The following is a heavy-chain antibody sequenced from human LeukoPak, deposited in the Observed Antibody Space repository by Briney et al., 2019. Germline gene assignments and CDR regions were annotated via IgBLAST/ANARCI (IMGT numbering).Heavy chain of an antibody. V-gene: IGHV4-59*01. D-gene: IGHD3-10*01. CDR2: IYYNGST. Sequence: SETLSLTCTVSGGSISSYYWSWIRQPPGKGLEWIGYIYYNGSTNYNPSLKSRVTISVDTSKNQFSLKLSSVTAADTAVYYCARSPLSGGSGTYWWFDPWGQGTLVTVSS. J-gene: IGHJ5*02. CDR1: GGSISSYY. CDR3: ARSPLSGGSGTYWWFDP.